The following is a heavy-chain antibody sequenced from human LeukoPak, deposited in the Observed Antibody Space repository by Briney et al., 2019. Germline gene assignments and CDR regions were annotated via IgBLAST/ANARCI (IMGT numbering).Heavy chain of an antibody. D-gene: IGHD1-26*01. J-gene: IGHJ4*02. CDR2: ISGSGGST. CDR3: AKDPMGVGATRYFDY. CDR1: GFTFSSYA. Sequence: GGSLRLSCAASGFTFSSYAMSWVRQAPGKGLEWVSAISGSGGSTYYADSVKGRFTISRDNSKNTLYLQMNSLRAEDTAVYYCAKDPMGVGATRYFDYWGQGTLVTVSS. V-gene: IGHV3-23*01.